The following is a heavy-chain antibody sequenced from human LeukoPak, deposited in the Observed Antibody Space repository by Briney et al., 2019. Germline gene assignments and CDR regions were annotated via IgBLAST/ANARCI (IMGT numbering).Heavy chain of an antibody. Sequence: GGSLRLSCAASGFTFSSYSMNWVRQAPGKGLEWVSSISSSSSYIYYADSVKGRFTISRDNAKNSLYLQMISLRAEETAVYYCARDGTLDWFDPWGQGTLVTVSS. CDR3: ARDGTLDWFDP. D-gene: IGHD1-26*01. V-gene: IGHV3-21*01. CDR2: ISSSSSYI. J-gene: IGHJ5*02. CDR1: GFTFSSYS.